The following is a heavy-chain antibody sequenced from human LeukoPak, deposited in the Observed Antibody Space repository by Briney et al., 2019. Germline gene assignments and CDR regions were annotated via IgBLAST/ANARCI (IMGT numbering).Heavy chain of an antibody. CDR1: GFTFSSYW. J-gene: IGHJ4*02. D-gene: IGHD3-10*01. CDR2: ISSSGSTI. V-gene: IGHV3-48*04. CDR3: VRQYYYGSGSYLWAPDY. Sequence: GGSLRLSCAASGFTFSSYWMSWVRQAPGKGLEWVSYISSSGSTIYYADSVKGRFTSSRDNVKNSLYLQMNSLRAEDTAVYYCVRQYYYGSGSYLWAPDYWGQGTLVTVSS.